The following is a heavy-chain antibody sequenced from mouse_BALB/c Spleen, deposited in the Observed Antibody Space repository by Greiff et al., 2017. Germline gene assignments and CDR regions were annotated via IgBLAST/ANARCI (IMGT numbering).Heavy chain of an antibody. CDR3: ARRSDYDPFDY. CDR2: ILPGSGST. Sequence: QVQLQQSGAELMKPGASVKISCKATGYTFSSYWIEWVKQRPGHGLEWIGEILPGSGSTNYNEKFKGKATFTADTSSNTAYMQLSSLTSEDSAVCYCARRSDYDPFDYWGQGTTLTVSS. D-gene: IGHD2-4*01. CDR1: GYTFSSYW. J-gene: IGHJ2*01. V-gene: IGHV1-9*01.